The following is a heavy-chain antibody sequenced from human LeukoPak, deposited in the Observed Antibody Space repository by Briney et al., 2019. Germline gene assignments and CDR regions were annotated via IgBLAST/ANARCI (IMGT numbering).Heavy chain of an antibody. D-gene: IGHD1-26*01. Sequence: PSETLSLTRTVSGGSISSYYWSWIRQPPRKGLEWIGYIYYSGSTNYNPSLQSRVTISVDTSKNQFSLKLSSVTAADTAVYYCARGVRIVGATSYYYYYMDVWGKGTTVTVSS. V-gene: IGHV4-59*01. CDR3: ARGVRIVGATSYYYYYMDV. CDR1: GGSISSYY. J-gene: IGHJ6*03. CDR2: IYYSGST.